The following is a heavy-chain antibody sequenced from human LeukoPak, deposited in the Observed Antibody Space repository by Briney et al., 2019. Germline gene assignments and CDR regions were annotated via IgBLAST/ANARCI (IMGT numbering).Heavy chain of an antibody. CDR2: IIPILGIA. J-gene: IGHJ4*02. CDR3: ARSTVTTRGHPGDY. CDR1: GGTFSSYA. D-gene: IGHD4-17*01. Sequence: VASVKASCKASGGTFSSYAISWVRQAPGQGLEWMGRIIPILGIANYAQKFQGRVTITADKSTSTAYMELSSLRSEDTAVYYCARSTVTTRGHPGDYWGQGTLVTVSS. V-gene: IGHV1-69*04.